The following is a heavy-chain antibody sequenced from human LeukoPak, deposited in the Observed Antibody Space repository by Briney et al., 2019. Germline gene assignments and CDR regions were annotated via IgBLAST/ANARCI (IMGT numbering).Heavy chain of an antibody. CDR2: IYYSGST. CDR1: GGSFSGYY. D-gene: IGHD3-22*01. Sequence: SETLSLTCAVYGGSFSGYYWGWIRQPPGKGLEWIGSIYYSGSTYYNPSLKSRVTISVDTSKNQFSLKLSSVTAADTAVYYCARDPPDYYDSSGYYEGGPFDYWGQGTLVTVSS. CDR3: ARDPPDYYDSSGYYEGGPFDY. J-gene: IGHJ4*02. V-gene: IGHV4-34*01.